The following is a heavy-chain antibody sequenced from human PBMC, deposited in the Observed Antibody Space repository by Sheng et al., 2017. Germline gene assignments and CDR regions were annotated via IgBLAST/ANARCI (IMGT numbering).Heavy chain of an antibody. J-gene: IGHJ4*02. V-gene: IGHV3-30*04. CDR3: ARGVNWGVPVDY. D-gene: IGHD7-27*01. CDR2: ISYDGSNK. CDR1: GFTFSSYA. Sequence: QVQLVESGGGVVQPGRSLRLSCAASGFTFSSYAMHWVRQAPGKGLEWVAVISYDGSNKYYADSVKGRFTISRDNSKNTLYLQMNSLRAEDTAVYYCARGVNWGVPVDYWGQGTLVTVSS.